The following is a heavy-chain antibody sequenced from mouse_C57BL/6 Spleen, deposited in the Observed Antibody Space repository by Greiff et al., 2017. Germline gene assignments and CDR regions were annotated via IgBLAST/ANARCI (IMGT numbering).Heavy chain of an antibody. CDR1: GYTFTDYN. CDR3: ARSLYYGSSWYFDV. V-gene: IGHV1-18*01. D-gene: IGHD1-1*01. Sequence: EVQLQQSGPELVKPGASVKIPCKASGYTFTDYNMDWVKQSHGKSLEWIGDINPNNGGTIYNQKFKGKATLTVDKSSSTAYMELRSLTSEDTAVYYCARSLYYGSSWYFDVWGTGTTVTVSS. J-gene: IGHJ1*03. CDR2: INPNNGGT.